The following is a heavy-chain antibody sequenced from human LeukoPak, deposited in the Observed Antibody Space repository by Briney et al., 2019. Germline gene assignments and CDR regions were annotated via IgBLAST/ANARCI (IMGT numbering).Heavy chain of an antibody. CDR3: ASSQRSGAFDI. D-gene: IGHD3-10*01. CDR2: IYSGGST. Sequence: PGGSLRLSCAASGFTVSSTYMSWVRQAPGKGLEWVSVIYSGGSTYYADSVKGRFTISRDNSKNTLYLQMNSLRAEDTAVYYCASSQRSGAFDIWGQGTMVTVSS. J-gene: IGHJ3*02. CDR1: GFTVSSTY. V-gene: IGHV3-53*01.